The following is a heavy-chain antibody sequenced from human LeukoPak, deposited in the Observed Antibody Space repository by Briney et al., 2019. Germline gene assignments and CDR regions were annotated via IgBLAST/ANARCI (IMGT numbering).Heavy chain of an antibody. V-gene: IGHV4-4*07. J-gene: IGHJ6*02. CDR3: ARALSPLWFGEVNGMDV. D-gene: IGHD3-10*01. CDR2: IYTSGST. CDR1: GGSISSYY. Sequence: PSETLSLTCTVSGGSISSYYWSWIRQPAGKGLEWIGRIYTSGSTNYNPSLKSRVTISVDTSKNQFSLKLSSVTAADTAVYYCARALSPLWFGEVNGMDVWGQGTTVTVSS.